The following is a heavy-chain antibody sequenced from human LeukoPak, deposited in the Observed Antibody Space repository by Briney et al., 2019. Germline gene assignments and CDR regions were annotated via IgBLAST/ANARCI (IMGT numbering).Heavy chain of an antibody. D-gene: IGHD6-13*01. CDR1: GGSISSYY. CDR2: IYYSGST. Sequence: SETLSLTCTVSGGSISSYYWSWIRQPPGKGLEWIGYIYYSGSTNYNPSLKSRVTISVDTSKSQFSLKLSSVTAADTAVYYCARQQAGTRWFDPWGQGTLVTVSS. CDR3: ARQQAGTRWFDP. V-gene: IGHV4-59*08. J-gene: IGHJ5*02.